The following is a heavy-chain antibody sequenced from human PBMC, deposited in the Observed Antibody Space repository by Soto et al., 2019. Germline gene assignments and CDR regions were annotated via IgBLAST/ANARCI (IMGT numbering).Heavy chain of an antibody. V-gene: IGHV4-59*01. CDR2: IYYSGST. D-gene: IGHD5-18*01. CDR1: GGSISSYY. J-gene: IGHJ4*02. Sequence: SETLSLTCTVSGGSISSYYWSWIRQPPGKGLEWIGGIYYSGSTNYNHSLKSRVTITVDMSKNQISLKMSSVTDADTAVYYCARVRGYSYGYGLFDYWGQGTLVTVS. CDR3: ARVRGYSYGYGLFDY.